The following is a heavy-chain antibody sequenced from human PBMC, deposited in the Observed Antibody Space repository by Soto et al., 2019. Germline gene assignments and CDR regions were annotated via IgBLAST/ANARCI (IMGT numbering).Heavy chain of an antibody. D-gene: IGHD6-13*01. CDR2: IYYSGST. Sequence: SEIQSLTWTVSGGYISSHYWSWIRQPPGKGLEWIGYIYYSGSTNYNPSLKSRVTISVDTSKNQFSLKLSSVTAADKAVYYCALAAAGTGLFAYWGQGTLVPVSS. CDR3: ALAAAGTGLFAY. V-gene: IGHV4-59*11. CDR1: GGYISSHY. J-gene: IGHJ4*02.